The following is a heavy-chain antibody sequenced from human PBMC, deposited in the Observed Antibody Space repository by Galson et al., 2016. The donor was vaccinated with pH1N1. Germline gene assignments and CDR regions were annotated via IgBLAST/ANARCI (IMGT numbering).Heavy chain of an antibody. Sequence: TLSLTCTVSGGSINSDSYYWSWIRQPAGKGLEWIGRIYTSGGTNYNPSLKSRVTISVDTSKNHFSLKLSSVTAADTAVYYCARDAAHTGTYYVSFDTWGQGKIVTVSS. V-gene: IGHV4-61*02. CDR3: ARDAAHTGTYYVSFDT. CDR2: IYTSGGT. D-gene: IGHD1-26*01. CDR1: GGSINSDSYY. J-gene: IGHJ3*02.